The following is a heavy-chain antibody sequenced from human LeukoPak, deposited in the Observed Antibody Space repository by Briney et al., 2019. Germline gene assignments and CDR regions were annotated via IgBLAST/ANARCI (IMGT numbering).Heavy chain of an antibody. CDR1: GGSFSGYY. Sequence: SETLSLTCAVYGGSFSGYYWSWIRQPPGKGLEWIGEINHSGSTNYNPSLKSRVTISVDTSKNQFSLKLSSVTAADTAVYYCARSHTAMVSWGQGTLVTVSS. V-gene: IGHV4-34*01. CDR2: INHSGST. D-gene: IGHD5-18*01. J-gene: IGHJ5*02. CDR3: ARSHTAMVS.